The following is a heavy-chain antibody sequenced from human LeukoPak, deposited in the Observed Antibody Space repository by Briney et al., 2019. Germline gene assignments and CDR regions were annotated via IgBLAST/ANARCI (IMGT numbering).Heavy chain of an antibody. CDR2: ISDDGKNK. CDR1: GFTFGTYG. CDR3: ARARGSYGDY. V-gene: IGHV3-30*03. D-gene: IGHD1-26*01. Sequence: GGSLRLSCAASGFTFGTYGMYWVRQTPGKGLEWMAVISDDGKNKDYADSVKGRLTISRDNSKNTLYLQMNSLRAEDTAVYYCARARGSYGDYWGQGTLVTVSS. J-gene: IGHJ4*02.